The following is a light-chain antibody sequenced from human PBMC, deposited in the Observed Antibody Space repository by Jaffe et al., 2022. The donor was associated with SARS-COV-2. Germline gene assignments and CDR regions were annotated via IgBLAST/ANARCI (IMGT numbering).Light chain of an antibody. CDR2: GAS. Sequence: EIVMTQSPATLSLSPGERATLSCRASQSVTNNLAWYQHKPGQAPRLLIYGASTRATAIPARFSGSGSGTEFTLTISSLQSEDFAIYYCQQYDSWPQTFAQGTKVEIK. CDR1: QSVTNN. J-gene: IGKJ1*01. V-gene: IGKV3-15*01. CDR3: QQYDSWPQT.